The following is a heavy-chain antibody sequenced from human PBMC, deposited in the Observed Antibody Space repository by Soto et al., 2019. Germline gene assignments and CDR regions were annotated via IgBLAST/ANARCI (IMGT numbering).Heavy chain of an antibody. CDR2: ISYDGSNK. J-gene: IGHJ6*02. D-gene: IGHD5-18*01. Sequence: PGGSLRLSCAASGFTFSSYGMHWVRQAPGKGLEWVALISYDGSNKYYADSVKGRFTISRDNSKNTPYLQMNSLRADDTAVYYCAKDEAYSYGYNYYYYGMDVWGQGTTVTVSS. CDR3: AKDEAYSYGYNYYYYGMDV. V-gene: IGHV3-30*18. CDR1: GFTFSSYG.